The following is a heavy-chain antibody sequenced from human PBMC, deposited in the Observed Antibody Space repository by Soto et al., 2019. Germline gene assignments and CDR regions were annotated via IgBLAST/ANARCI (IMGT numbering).Heavy chain of an antibody. CDR2: VYYTGST. V-gene: IGHV4-59*01. Sequence: SETLSLTCSVSGGSISGSYWSWIRQSPGKGLEWLGYVYYTGSTNYSPSLRSRVSISVDTSKNEFSLRLSSVTAADTAVYFCERRVAVPGAYIDYWGQGTQVTVS. CDR3: ERRVAVPGAYIDY. J-gene: IGHJ4*02. D-gene: IGHD6-19*01. CDR1: GGSISGSY.